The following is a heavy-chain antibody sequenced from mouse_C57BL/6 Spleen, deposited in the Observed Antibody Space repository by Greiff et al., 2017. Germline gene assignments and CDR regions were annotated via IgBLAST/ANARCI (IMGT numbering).Heavy chain of an antibody. CDR3: TRGAVVATDYFDY. Sequence: VQLQQSGTVLARPGASVKMSCKTSGYTFTSYWMHWVKQRPGQGLEWIGAIYPGNSDTSYNQKFKGRAKLTAVTSASTAYMELSSLTNEDSAVYYCTRGAVVATDYFDYGGQGTTHTGAS. CDR1: GYTFTSYW. D-gene: IGHD1-1*01. V-gene: IGHV1-5*01. CDR2: IYPGNSDT. J-gene: IGHJ2*01.